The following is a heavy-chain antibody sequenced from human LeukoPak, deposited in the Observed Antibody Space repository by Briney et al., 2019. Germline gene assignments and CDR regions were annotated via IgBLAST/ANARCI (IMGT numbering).Heavy chain of an antibody. D-gene: IGHD4-17*01. V-gene: IGHV4-59*01. CDR1: GGSISSYY. J-gene: IGHJ5*02. CDR2: IYYSGST. Sequence: PSETLSLTCTVSGGSISSYYWSWIRQPPGKGLEWIGYIYYSGSTNYNPSLKSRVTISVDTSKNQSSLNLSSVTAADTAVYYCARGYGALEFDPWGQGTLVTVSS. CDR3: ARGYGALEFDP.